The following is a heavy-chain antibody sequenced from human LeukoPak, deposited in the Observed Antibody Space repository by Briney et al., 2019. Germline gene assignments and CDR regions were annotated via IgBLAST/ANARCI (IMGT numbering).Heavy chain of an antibody. V-gene: IGHV3-7*01. J-gene: IGHJ4*02. Sequence: GGALRLSCAASGFTFNRYWMSWLRQAPGKELQGVHHIKQDGSAKYYVDSVKGRFTISRDNAKNSLYLQMNSLRAEDTAVYYCARVEASGYDYGAFDYWGQGTLVTVSS. D-gene: IGHD5-12*01. CDR2: IKQDGSAK. CDR3: ARVEASGYDYGAFDY. CDR1: GFTFNRYW.